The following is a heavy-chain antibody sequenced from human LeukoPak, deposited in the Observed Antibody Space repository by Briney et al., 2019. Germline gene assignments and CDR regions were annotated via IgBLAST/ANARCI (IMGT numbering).Heavy chain of an antibody. D-gene: IGHD3-10*01. CDR3: TSTYYYGSGSYSSDY. CDR2: IRSKTNSYAT. CDR1: GFTFSGSA. Sequence: GGSLRLSCAASGFTFSGSAMHWVRQASGKGLERVGRIRSKTNSYATSYAASVKGRFTISRDDSKNTAYLQMNSLKTEDTAVYYCTSTYYYGSGSYSSDYWGQGTLVTVSS. V-gene: IGHV3-73*01. J-gene: IGHJ4*02.